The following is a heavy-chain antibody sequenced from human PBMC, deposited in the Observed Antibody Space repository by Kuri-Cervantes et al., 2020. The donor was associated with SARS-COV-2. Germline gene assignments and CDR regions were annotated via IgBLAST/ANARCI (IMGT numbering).Heavy chain of an antibody. CDR1: RFSVSTGGMC. J-gene: IGHJ4*02. Sequence: GSPLLNLTQTNNVVSAWFRFSVSTGGMCVLLFRQPPGKALEWLALMDWDDDKYYSTSLKTRLTISKDTSKNQVVLTMTNMSPLDTATYYSARISYDFWCGYSPYFDCWSQGTLVTVS. CDR2: MDWDDDK. V-gene: IGHV2-70*01. D-gene: IGHD3-3*01. CDR3: ARISYDFWCGYSPYFDC.